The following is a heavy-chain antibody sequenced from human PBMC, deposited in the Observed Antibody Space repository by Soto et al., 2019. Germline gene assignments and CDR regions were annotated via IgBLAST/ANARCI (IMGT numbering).Heavy chain of an antibody. V-gene: IGHV1-18*01. D-gene: IGHD3-10*01. Sequence: GASVKVSCKASGYTFTSYGISWERQAPGQGLEWMGWISAYNGNTNYAQKLQGRVTMTTDTSTSTAYMELRSLRSDDTAVYYCATGLGWFGDWWFDPWGQGTLVTVSS. CDR2: ISAYNGNT. CDR1: GYTFTSYG. CDR3: ATGLGWFGDWWFDP. J-gene: IGHJ5*02.